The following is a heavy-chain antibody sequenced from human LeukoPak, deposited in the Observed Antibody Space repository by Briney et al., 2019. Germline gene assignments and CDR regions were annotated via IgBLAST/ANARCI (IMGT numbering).Heavy chain of an antibody. Sequence: PGGSLRLSCAVSGITLSNYGMSWVRQAPGKGLEWVAGINGSGGGTNYADSVKGRFTISRDNPKNTLFLQMNSLRAEDTAVYFCAKRGVVIRVILVGFHKEAYYFDSWGQGALVTVSS. D-gene: IGHD3-22*01. CDR3: AKRGVVIRVILVGFHKEAYYFDS. V-gene: IGHV3-23*01. CDR1: GITLSNYG. CDR2: INGSGGGT. J-gene: IGHJ4*02.